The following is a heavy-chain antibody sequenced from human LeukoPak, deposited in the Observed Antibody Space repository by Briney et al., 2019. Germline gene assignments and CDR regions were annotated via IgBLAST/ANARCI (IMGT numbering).Heavy chain of an antibody. D-gene: IGHD3-10*01. V-gene: IGHV4-39*02. CDR1: GGSISSSSYY. CDR3: ARELLWFGIDP. CDR2: IYYSGST. J-gene: IGHJ5*02. Sequence: SETLPLTFTVSGGSISSSSYYWGWIRQPPGKGLEWIGSIYYSGSTYYNPSLKSRVTISVDTSKNQFSLKLSSVTAADMAVYYCARELLWFGIDPWGQGTLVTVSS.